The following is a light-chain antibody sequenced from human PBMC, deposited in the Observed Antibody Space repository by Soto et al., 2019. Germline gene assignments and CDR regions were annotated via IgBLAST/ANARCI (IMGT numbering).Light chain of an antibody. CDR2: DVN. CDR1: NSDVGGYNY. Sequence: QSALTQPASMSGSPGQSITISCTGTNSDVGGYNYVSWYQQHPGKAPKLIIYDVNNRPLGISSRFSGSRSGKTAFLTISGLQAEDEGDYYCTSYATGDTPVFGGGTKLTVL. CDR3: TSYATGDTPV. V-gene: IGLV2-14*03. J-gene: IGLJ2*01.